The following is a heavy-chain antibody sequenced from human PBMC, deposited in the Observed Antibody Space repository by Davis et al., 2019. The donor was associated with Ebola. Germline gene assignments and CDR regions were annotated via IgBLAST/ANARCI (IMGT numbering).Heavy chain of an antibody. D-gene: IGHD6-19*01. CDR2: VHGGNGNT. V-gene: IGHV1-3*01. Sequence: ASVKVSCKASGYIFTTYAMHWVRQAPGQRLEWMGWVHGGNGNTKYSQRFQGRVTITTDTSASTAYLDLSSLRSDDTAVFYCARATFGYNSGWYADYWGQGTLVTASS. CDR3: ARATFGYNSGWYADY. CDR1: GYIFTTYA. J-gene: IGHJ4*02.